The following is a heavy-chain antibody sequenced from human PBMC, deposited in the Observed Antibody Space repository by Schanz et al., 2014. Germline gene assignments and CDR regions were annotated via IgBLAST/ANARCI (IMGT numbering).Heavy chain of an antibody. D-gene: IGHD3-22*01. CDR3: ARGREVVAKIFDV. V-gene: IGHV3-20*04. J-gene: IGHJ3*01. CDR1: GFTFSDSY. CDR2: INWNGGST. Sequence: VPLVESGGGLVKPGAPLRLSCAASGFTFSDSYMTWVPQAPGKGLEWVSGINWNGGSTGYADSVKGRFTISRDNAKNSLYLQMNSLRAEDTGVYYCARGREVVAKIFDVWGQGTMVTVSS.